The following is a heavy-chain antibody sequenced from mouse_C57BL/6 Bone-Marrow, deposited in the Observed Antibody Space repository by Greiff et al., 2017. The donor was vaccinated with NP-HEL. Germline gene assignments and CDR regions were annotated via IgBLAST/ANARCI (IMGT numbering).Heavy chain of an antibody. CDR3: TADAYYDLYYSAMDY. J-gene: IGHJ4*01. D-gene: IGHD2-4*01. V-gene: IGHV1-5*01. Sequence: VHVKQSGPVLARPGASVKMSCKTSGYTFTSYWMHWVKQRPGQGVEWIGAIYPGNSDTSYNQKFKGKAKLTAVTSASTAYMELSSLTNEDSAVYYCTADAYYDLYYSAMDYWGQGTSVTVSS. CDR1: GYTFTSYW. CDR2: IYPGNSDT.